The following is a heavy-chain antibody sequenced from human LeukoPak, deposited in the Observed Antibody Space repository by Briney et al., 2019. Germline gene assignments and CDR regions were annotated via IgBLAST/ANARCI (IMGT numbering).Heavy chain of an antibody. CDR3: ARDNPRRPFDY. CDR2: IKQGGSEK. Sequence: GGSLRLSCAASGFTFSSYWMSWVRQAPGKGLEWVANIKQGGSEKYYVDSVKGRFTISRDNAKNSLYLQMNSLRAEDTAVYYCARDNPRRPFDYWGQGTLVTVSS. CDR1: GFTFSSYW. J-gene: IGHJ4*02. V-gene: IGHV3-7*01. D-gene: IGHD1-14*01.